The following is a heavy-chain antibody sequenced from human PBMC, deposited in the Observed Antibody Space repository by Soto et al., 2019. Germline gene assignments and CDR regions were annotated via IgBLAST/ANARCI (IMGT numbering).Heavy chain of an antibody. V-gene: IGHV3-7*04. D-gene: IGHD2-2*01. CDR1: GFNFRTHW. CDR3: ARDGIYGTSIDCRGDAYAF. Sequence: EMQLVGSGGGLVQPGGSLRLSCVASGFNFRTHWMTWVRQAPGKGLEWVANIKEDGSEEYDVDSVRGHFAISRDNAKDSLYLQMNSLRVEDTSVYYCARDGIYGTSIDCRGDAYAFWGQGTMVNVSS. CDR2: IKEDGSEE. J-gene: IGHJ3*01.